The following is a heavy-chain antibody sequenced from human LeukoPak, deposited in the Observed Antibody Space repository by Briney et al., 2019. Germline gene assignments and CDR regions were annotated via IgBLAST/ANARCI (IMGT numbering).Heavy chain of an antibody. J-gene: IGHJ4*02. D-gene: IGHD3-22*01. CDR3: ASVSADDSSGYRADY. CDR1: GYTFTVYY. V-gene: IGHV1-2*06. CDR2: INPNSGGT. Sequence: ASVKVSCHASGYTFTVYYMHWVGQAPCQGLEWMGRINPNSGGTNYAQKFKGRVTMTRHTSISTASMELSRLRSDDTAVYYCASVSADDSSGYRADYWGQGTLVTVSS.